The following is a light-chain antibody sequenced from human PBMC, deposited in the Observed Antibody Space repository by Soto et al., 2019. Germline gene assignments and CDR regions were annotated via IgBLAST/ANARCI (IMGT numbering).Light chain of an antibody. CDR2: LEGSGNY. J-gene: IGLJ2*01. V-gene: IGLV4-60*02. CDR3: ETWDSNTVV. CDR1: SGHSSYI. Sequence: QSVLTQSSSASASLGSSVKLTCTLSSGHSSYIIAWHQQQPGKAPRYLMKLEGSGNYNKGSGVPDRFSGSSSGADRYLTISNLQFEDEADYYCETWDSNTVVFGGGTKVTVL.